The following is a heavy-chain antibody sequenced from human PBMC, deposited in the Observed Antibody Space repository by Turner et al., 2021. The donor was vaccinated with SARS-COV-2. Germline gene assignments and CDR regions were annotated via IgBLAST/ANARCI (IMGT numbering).Heavy chain of an antibody. V-gene: IGHV4-31*03. Sequence: QVQLQESGPGLVKASQTLSLTCTVSGGSISSGGYYWSWIRQHPGKGLEWIGYIYNSGNTYYTPSLKSRVTISVDSSKNQFSLKLSSVTAADTAVYFCARSSTSSNRFDYWGQGTLVTVSS. D-gene: IGHD6-13*01. CDR2: IYNSGNT. CDR1: GGSISSGGYY. CDR3: ARSSTSSNRFDY. J-gene: IGHJ4*02.